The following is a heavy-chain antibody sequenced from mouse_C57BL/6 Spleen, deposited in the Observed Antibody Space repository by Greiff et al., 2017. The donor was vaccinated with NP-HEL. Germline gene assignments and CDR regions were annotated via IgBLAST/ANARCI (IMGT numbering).Heavy chain of an antibody. J-gene: IGHJ3*01. CDR2: IHPNSGST. V-gene: IGHV1-64*01. Sequence: QVQLKQPGAELVKPGASVTLSCKASGYTFTSYWMHWVKQRPGQGLEWIGMIHPNSGSTNYNEKFKSKATLTVDKSSSTAYMQLSSLTSEDSAVYYCAPFYYYGSSRAYWGQGTLVTVSA. D-gene: IGHD1-1*01. CDR1: GYTFTSYW. CDR3: APFYYYGSSRAY.